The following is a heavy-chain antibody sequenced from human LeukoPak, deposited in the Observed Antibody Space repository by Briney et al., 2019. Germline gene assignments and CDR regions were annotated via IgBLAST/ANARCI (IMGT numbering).Heavy chain of an antibody. Sequence: PSETLSLTCTVSGYSISSGYYWGWIRQPPGKGLEWIGSIYHSGSTYYNASLQSRVTISIDTSKNQFSLRLNSVTAADTAMYFCVKSGGYGLIDYWGQGTLVTVSS. CDR1: GYSISSGYY. D-gene: IGHD1-26*01. V-gene: IGHV4-38-2*02. J-gene: IGHJ4*02. CDR2: IYHSGST. CDR3: VKSGGYGLIDY.